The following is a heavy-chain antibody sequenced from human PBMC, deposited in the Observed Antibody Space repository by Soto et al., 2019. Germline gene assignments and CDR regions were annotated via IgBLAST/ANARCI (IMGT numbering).Heavy chain of an antibody. J-gene: IGHJ4*02. D-gene: IGHD1-26*01. CDR1: GFTFISYG. CDR2: ISYDGSNK. CDR3: TKGSYSGIYSDFDY. Sequence: PGGSLRLSCAASGFTFISYGMYWVRQAPGKGLEWVAGISYDGSNKYYADSVKGRFTISRDNSKNTLYLQMSSLRAEDTAVYYCTKGSYSGIYSDFDYWGQGTLVTVSS. V-gene: IGHV3-30*18.